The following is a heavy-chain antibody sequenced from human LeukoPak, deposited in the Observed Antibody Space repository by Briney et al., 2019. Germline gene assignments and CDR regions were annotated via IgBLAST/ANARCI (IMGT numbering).Heavy chain of an antibody. CDR1: GGSFSGYY. D-gene: IGHD5-18*01. CDR2: INHSGST. Sequence: SETLSLTCAVYGGSFSGYYWSWIRQPPGKGLEWIGEINHSGSTNYNPSLKSRVTISVDTSKDQFSLKLSSVTAADTAVYYCARVSGYSFGYWGQGTLVTVSS. CDR3: ARVSGYSFGY. J-gene: IGHJ4*02. V-gene: IGHV4-34*01.